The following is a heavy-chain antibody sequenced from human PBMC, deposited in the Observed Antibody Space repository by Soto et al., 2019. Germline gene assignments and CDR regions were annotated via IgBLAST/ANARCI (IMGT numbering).Heavy chain of an antibody. CDR3: VKDRLAVIYRFDK. D-gene: IGHD6-19*01. J-gene: IGHJ4*02. CDR2: IIPIFGTA. V-gene: IGHV1-69*13. Sequence: ASVKVSCKASGGTFSSYAISWVRQAPGQGLEWMGGIIPIFGTANYAQKFQGRVTITADESTSTAYMETPSVRFEDTGVYYCVKDRLAVIYRFDKWGQGTLVTVSS. CDR1: GGTFSSYA.